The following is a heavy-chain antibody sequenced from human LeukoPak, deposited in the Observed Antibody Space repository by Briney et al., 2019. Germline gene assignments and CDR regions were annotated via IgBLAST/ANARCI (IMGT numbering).Heavy chain of an antibody. V-gene: IGHV4-34*01. J-gene: IGHJ4*02. Sequence: PSDTLSLTYAVYGGSFRGYYWSWIRQPPAKGLEWIGEINHNGSTNYHPSLKSRVTISVDTSKNQLSLKLSSVTAADPAVYYCARGETSRCSSTSCYRGFDYWGQGTLVTVSS. CDR1: GGSFRGYY. D-gene: IGHD2-2*02. CDR2: INHNGST. CDR3: ARGETSRCSSTSCYRGFDY.